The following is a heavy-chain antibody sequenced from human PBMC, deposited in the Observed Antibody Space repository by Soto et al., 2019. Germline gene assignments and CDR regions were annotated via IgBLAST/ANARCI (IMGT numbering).Heavy chain of an antibody. V-gene: IGHV1-69*01. CDR3: ARDLGNYDSSGYYPQGFDY. D-gene: IGHD3-22*01. CDR2: IIPIFGTA. Sequence: SCKASGGTFSSYAISWVRQAPGQGLEWMGGIIPIFGTANYAQKFQGRVTITADESTSTAYMELSSLRSEDTAVYYCARDLGNYDSSGYYPQGFDYWGQGTLVTVSS. CDR1: GGTFSSYA. J-gene: IGHJ4*02.